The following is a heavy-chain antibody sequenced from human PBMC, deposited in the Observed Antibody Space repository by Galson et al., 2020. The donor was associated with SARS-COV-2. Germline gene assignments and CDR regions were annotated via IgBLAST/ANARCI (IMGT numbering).Heavy chain of an antibody. J-gene: IGHJ2*01. CDR1: DGTFSGYY. Sequence: SETLSLTCAVSDGTFSGYYWSWIRQPPGKGLEWIGNINHSGSTKYNPSLKSRVTISVDTSKNQFSLQLSSVTAADTAVYYCARGFVFLWLGESGDPDWYFGPWGRGTLVTVSS. V-gene: IGHV4-34*01. D-gene: IGHD3-10*01. CDR2: INHSGST. CDR3: ARGFVFLWLGESGDPDWYFGP.